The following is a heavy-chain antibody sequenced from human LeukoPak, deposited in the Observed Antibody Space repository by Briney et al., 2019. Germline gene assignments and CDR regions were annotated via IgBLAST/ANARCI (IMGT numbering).Heavy chain of an antibody. CDR1: GFTFSSYA. D-gene: IGHD3-22*01. CDR3: AKDERKYYYDSSGYGYYFDY. CDR2: ISGSGGST. J-gene: IGHJ4*02. V-gene: IGHV3-23*01. Sequence: GGSLRLSCAASGFTFSSYAVSWVRQAPGKGLEWVSAISGSGGSTYYADSVKGRFTISRDNSKNTLYLQMNSLRAEDTAVYYCAKDERKYYYDSSGYGYYFDYWGQGTLVTVSS.